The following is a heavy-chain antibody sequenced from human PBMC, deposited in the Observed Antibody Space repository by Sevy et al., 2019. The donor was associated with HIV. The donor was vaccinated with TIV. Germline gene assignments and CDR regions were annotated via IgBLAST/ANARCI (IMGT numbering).Heavy chain of an antibody. V-gene: IGHV3-48*01. CDR1: GFTFSSYS. J-gene: IGHJ5*02. Sequence: RGFLRLSCAASGFTFSSYSMNWVRQAPGKGLEWVSYISSSSSTIYYADSVKGRFTISRDNAKNSLYLQMNSLRAEDTTVYYCAREGVVPASMGSWFDPWGQGTPVLVSS. D-gene: IGHD2-2*01. CDR2: ISSSSSTI. CDR3: AREGVVPASMGSWFDP.